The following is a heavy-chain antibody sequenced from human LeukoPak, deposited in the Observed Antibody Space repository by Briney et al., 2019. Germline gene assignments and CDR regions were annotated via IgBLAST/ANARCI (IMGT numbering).Heavy chain of an antibody. CDR1: GFTFSTYN. CDR2: ITSSSSYI. CDR3: ARDPYSGNYGDYYYYYMDV. D-gene: IGHD1-26*01. J-gene: IGHJ6*03. V-gene: IGHV3-21*01. Sequence: PGESLRLSCAASGFTFSTYNMNWVRQAPGKGLEWVSSITSSSSYIYYADSVKGRFTISRDNAKSSLYLQINSLRDEDTAVYYCARDPYSGNYGDYYYYYMDVWGKGTTVTISS.